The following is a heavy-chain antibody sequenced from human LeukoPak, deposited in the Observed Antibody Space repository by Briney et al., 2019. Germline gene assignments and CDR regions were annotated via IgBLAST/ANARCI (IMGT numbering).Heavy chain of an antibody. J-gene: IGHJ6*02. D-gene: IGHD2-2*01. Sequence: NASGTLSLTCAVSGGSISSSNWWSWVRQPPGKGLEWIGEIYHSGSTNYNPSLKSRVTISVDTSKNQFSLKLSSVTAADTAVYYCARRGAIYYYYGMDVWGQGTTVTVSS. CDR3: ARRGAIYYYYGMDV. CDR2: IYHSGST. V-gene: IGHV4-4*02. CDR1: GGSISSSNW.